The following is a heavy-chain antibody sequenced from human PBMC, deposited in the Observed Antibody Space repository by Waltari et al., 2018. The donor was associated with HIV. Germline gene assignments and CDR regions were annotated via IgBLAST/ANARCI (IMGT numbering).Heavy chain of an antibody. Sequence: EVQLLETGGGLVQRGGSLRLSCAASGFTFDSYAMTWVRQAPGKGVGWVSVSSGSGGSTYYADSVKGRITISRDNSKKTLYLQMNSLRAEDTAVYYCAKEGYYGSGSYSNYYGMDVWGQGTTVTVSS. CDR1: GFTFDSYA. D-gene: IGHD3-10*01. J-gene: IGHJ6*02. CDR2: SSGSGGST. V-gene: IGHV3-23*01. CDR3: AKEGYYGSGSYSNYYGMDV.